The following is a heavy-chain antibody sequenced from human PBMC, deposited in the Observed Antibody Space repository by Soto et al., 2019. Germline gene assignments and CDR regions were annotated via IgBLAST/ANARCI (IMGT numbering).Heavy chain of an antibody. V-gene: IGHV1-8*01. CDR1: GYTFTSYD. J-gene: IGHJ6*03. Sequence: ASVKVSCKASGYTFTSYDINWVRQATGQGLEWMGWMNPNSGNTGYAQKFQGRVTMTRNTSISTAYMELSSLRSEDTAVYYCARLLEITIFGVEVYMDVWGKGTTVTVSS. CDR2: MNPNSGNT. D-gene: IGHD3-3*01. CDR3: ARLLEITIFGVEVYMDV.